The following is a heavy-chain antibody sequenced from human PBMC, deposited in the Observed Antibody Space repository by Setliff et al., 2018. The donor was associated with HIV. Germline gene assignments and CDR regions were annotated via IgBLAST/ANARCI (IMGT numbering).Heavy chain of an antibody. CDR3: ARADYDILTAYYSSAFDM. J-gene: IGHJ3*02. D-gene: IGHD3-9*01. Sequence: GSLRLSCEVSAFTFSTFAMHWVRQAPCKGPAWVGVISNVGSDQRYAESVKGRFTISRDNSKSMLYLQMNNLRVDDTAMYYCARADYDILTAYYSSAFDMWGQGTMVTVSS. CDR2: ISNVGSDQ. V-gene: IGHV3-30*08. CDR1: AFTFSTFA.